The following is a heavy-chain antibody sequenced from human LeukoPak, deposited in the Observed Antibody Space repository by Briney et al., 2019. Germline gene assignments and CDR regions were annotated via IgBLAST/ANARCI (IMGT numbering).Heavy chain of an antibody. CDR1: GASFNTYY. V-gene: IGHV4-34*01. J-gene: IGHJ5*01. Sequence: SETLSLTCAVYGASFNTYYWTWIRQSPDKGLEEIGEVKHDGDTNVNPSLRSRVVMSVDASKNQFSLKMTSVTAADTAIYFCARGPVALPNDRLSLFFDFWGQGTLVTVSS. CDR2: VKHDGDT. CDR3: ARGPVALPNDRLSLFFDF. D-gene: IGHD2-8*01.